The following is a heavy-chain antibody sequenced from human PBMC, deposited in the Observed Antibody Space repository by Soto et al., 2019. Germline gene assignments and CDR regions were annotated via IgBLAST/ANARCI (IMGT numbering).Heavy chain of an antibody. V-gene: IGHV3-48*03. Sequence: EVQLVESGGGLVQPGGSLRLSCAASGFTFSSYEMNWVRQAPGKGLEWVSYISSSGSTIYYADSVTGRFTISRDNAKNSLYLQMNSLRAEDTAVYYCARRGGGYAYYYDRSGYYPRGWYFDLWGRGTLVTFSS. CDR3: ARRGGGYAYYYDRSGYYPRGWYFDL. CDR1: GFTFSSYE. J-gene: IGHJ2*01. CDR2: ISSSGSTI. D-gene: IGHD3-22*01.